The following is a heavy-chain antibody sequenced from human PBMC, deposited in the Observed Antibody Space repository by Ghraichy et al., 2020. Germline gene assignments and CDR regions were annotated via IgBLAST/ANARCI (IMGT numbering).Heavy chain of an antibody. CDR3: ARERSSGWYSDY. V-gene: IGHV4-31*03. CDR2: IYYSGST. CDR1: GGSISSGGYY. Sequence: SETLSLTCTVSGGSISSGGYYWSWIRQHPGKGLEWIGYIYYSGSTYYNPSLKSRVTISVDTSKNQFSLKLSSVTAADTAVYYCARERSSGWYSDYWGQETLVTVSS. D-gene: IGHD6-19*01. J-gene: IGHJ4*02.